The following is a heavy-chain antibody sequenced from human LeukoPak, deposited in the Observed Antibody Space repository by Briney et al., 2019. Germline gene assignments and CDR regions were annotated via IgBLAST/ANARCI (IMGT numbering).Heavy chain of an antibody. CDR3: AHTSGYSSGSPLVY. CDR2: IIPILGIA. J-gene: IGHJ4*02. CDR1: GGTFSSYA. D-gene: IGHD6-19*01. Sequence: ASVKVSCKASGGTFSSYAISWVRQAPGHGLEWMGRIIPILGIANYAQKFQGRVTITADKSTSTAYMELSSLRSEDTAVYYCAHTSGYSSGSPLVYWGQGTLVTVSS. V-gene: IGHV1-69*04.